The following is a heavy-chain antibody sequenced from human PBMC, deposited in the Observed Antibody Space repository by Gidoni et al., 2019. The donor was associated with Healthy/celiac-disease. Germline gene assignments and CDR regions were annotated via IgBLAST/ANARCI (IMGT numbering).Heavy chain of an antibody. D-gene: IGHD2-15*01. J-gene: IGHJ4*02. CDR2: IYYSGST. Sequence: QLQLQESGPGLVKPSETPSLTCTVSRCSTSSRRYYWGWIRQPPGKRLEWIGSIYYSGSTYCNPALKGRVTISGDTSKNQFSRKLSSVTAADTAVYYCARKGYCSGGSCYAVDYWGQGTLVTVSS. CDR3: ARKGYCSGGSCYAVDY. CDR1: RCSTSSRRYY. V-gene: IGHV4-39*07.